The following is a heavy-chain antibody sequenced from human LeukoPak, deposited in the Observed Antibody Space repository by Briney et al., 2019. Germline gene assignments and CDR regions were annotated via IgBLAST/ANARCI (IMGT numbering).Heavy chain of an antibody. CDR1: GYTFTSYG. CDR2: ISAYNGNT. J-gene: IGHJ3*02. D-gene: IGHD4-23*01. CDR3: ARAYGGNSGPYAFDI. V-gene: IGHV1-18*01. Sequence: ASVKVSCKASGYTFTSYGISWVRQAPGQGLEWMGWISAYNGNTNYAQKLQGRVTITRNTSISTAYMELSSLRSEDTAVYYCARAYGGNSGPYAFDIWGQGTMVTVSS.